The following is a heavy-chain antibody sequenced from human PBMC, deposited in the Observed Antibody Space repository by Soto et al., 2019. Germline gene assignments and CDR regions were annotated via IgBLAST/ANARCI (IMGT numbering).Heavy chain of an antibody. Sequence: PGGSLRLSCAASGFTVSSNYMSWVRQAPGKGLEWVSVIYSGGSTYYADSVKGRFTISRDNSKNTLYLQMNSLRSEDTAVYYCARDGRSSYSSGWYYFDYWGQGTLVTVSS. CDR3: ARDGRSSYSSGWYYFDY. J-gene: IGHJ4*02. D-gene: IGHD6-19*01. CDR1: GFTVSSNY. CDR2: IYSGGST. V-gene: IGHV3-53*05.